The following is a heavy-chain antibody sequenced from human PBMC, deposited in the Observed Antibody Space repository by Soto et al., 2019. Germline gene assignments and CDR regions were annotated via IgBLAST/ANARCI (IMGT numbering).Heavy chain of an antibody. Sequence: QVQLVESGGGVVQPGRSLRLSCAASGFTFSSYAMHWVRQAPGKGLEWVAVISYDGSNKYYADSVKGRFTISRDNSKNTLYLQMNSLRAEDTAVYYCARARGISCWPGGYYFDYWGQGTLVTVSS. V-gene: IGHV3-30-3*01. CDR2: ISYDGSNK. D-gene: IGHD2-2*01. CDR1: GFTFSSYA. CDR3: ARARGISCWPGGYYFDY. J-gene: IGHJ4*02.